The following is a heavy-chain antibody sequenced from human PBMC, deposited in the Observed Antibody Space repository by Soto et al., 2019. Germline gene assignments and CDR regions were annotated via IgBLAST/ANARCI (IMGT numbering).Heavy chain of an antibody. D-gene: IGHD3-22*01. Sequence: PGGSLRLSCAASGFTFSSYAMSWVRQAPGKGLEWVSAISGSGGSTYYADSVKGRFTISRDNSKNTLYLQMNSLRAEDTAVYYCAKGDYYDSSGYYHDARTLDYWGQGTLVTVSS. V-gene: IGHV3-23*01. CDR1: GFTFSSYA. J-gene: IGHJ4*02. CDR3: AKGDYYDSSGYYHDARTLDY. CDR2: ISGSGGST.